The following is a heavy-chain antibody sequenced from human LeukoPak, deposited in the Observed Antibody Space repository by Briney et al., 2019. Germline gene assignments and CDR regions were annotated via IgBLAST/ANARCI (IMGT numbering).Heavy chain of an antibody. Sequence: ASVKVSCKASGYTFARYGISWVRQSPGQGLEWMGWISANSGYTNYAQNLQGRLTMTTDTSTSTAYMELRSLRADDTAMYYCTRDPAHAEVRGIFIPYFDCWGQGTLVTVSS. V-gene: IGHV1-18*01. CDR1: GYTFARYG. CDR3: TRDPAHAEVRGIFIPYFDC. CDR2: ISANSGYT. J-gene: IGHJ4*02. D-gene: IGHD3-10*01.